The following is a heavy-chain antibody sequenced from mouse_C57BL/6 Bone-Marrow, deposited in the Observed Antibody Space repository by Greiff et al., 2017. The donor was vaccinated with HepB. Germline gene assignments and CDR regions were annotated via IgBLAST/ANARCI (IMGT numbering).Heavy chain of an antibody. D-gene: IGHD1-1*01. Sequence: QVQLQQPGAELVKPGASVKLSCKASGYTFTSYWMQWVKQRPGQGLEWIGEIDPSDSYTNYNQKFKGKATLTVDTSSSTAYMQLSSLTSEDSAVYYCARQFDYYGSSDYWGQGTTLTVSS. V-gene: IGHV1-50*01. CDR2: IDPSDSYT. CDR3: ARQFDYYGSSDY. J-gene: IGHJ2*01. CDR1: GYTFTSYW.